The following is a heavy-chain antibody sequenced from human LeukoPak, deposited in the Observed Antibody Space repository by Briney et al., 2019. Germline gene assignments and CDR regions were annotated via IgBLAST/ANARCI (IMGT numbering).Heavy chain of an antibody. D-gene: IGHD2/OR15-2a*01. CDR3: ARVLSVSYCDS. V-gene: IGHV3-NL1*01. CDR1: GFTFSSYG. J-gene: IGHJ4*02. CDR2: IYSGGTT. Sequence: GGSLRLSCAASGFTFSSYGMHWVRQAPDKGLEWVSVIYSGGTTYYADSVKGRFTISRDNSKNTLYLQMNSLRGEDTAVYYCARVLSVSYCDSWGQGTLVTVSS.